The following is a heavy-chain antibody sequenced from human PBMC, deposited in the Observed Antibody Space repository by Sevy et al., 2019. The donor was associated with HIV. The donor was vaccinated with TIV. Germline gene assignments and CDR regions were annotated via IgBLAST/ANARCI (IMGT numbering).Heavy chain of an antibody. CDR1: GFSFSGYG. D-gene: IGHD6-19*01. CDR2: IWYDATNK. J-gene: IGHJ4*02. Sequence: GGSLRLSCAASGFSFSGYGMHWVRQAPGKGLEWVAVIWYDATNKEYADSVKGRFTISRDNSKNTLYLQMNSLRAEDTAVYHCARESIAVAGIGYYFNYWGQGTLVTVSS. V-gene: IGHV3-33*01. CDR3: ARESIAVAGIGYYFNY.